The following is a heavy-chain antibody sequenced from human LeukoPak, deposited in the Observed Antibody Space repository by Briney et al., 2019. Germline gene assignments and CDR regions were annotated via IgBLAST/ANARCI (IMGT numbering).Heavy chain of an antibody. CDR3: ARPQYYYDSSGYYYYYYGMDV. Sequence: ASVKVSCKASGYTFTSYGISWVRQAPGQGLEWMGWISAYNGNTNYAQKLQGRVTMTTDTSTSTAYMELRSLRSDDTAVYYCARPQYYYDSSGYYYYYYGMDVWGQGTTVTVSS. CDR1: GYTFTSYG. J-gene: IGHJ6*02. V-gene: IGHV1-18*01. D-gene: IGHD3-22*01. CDR2: ISAYNGNT.